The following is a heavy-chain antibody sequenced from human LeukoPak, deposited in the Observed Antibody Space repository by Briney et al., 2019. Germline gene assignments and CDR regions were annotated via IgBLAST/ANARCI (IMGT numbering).Heavy chain of an antibody. CDR1: GGSISSYY. D-gene: IGHD6-19*01. CDR3: ARDQGQWLAVDY. J-gene: IGHJ4*02. CDR2: IYYSGST. Sequence: SETLSLTCTVSGGSISSYYWSWIRQPPGKGLEWIGYIYYSGSTNYNPSLKSRVTISVDTSKSQFSLKLSSVTAADTAVYYCARDQGQWLAVDYWGQGTLVTVSS. V-gene: IGHV4-59*01.